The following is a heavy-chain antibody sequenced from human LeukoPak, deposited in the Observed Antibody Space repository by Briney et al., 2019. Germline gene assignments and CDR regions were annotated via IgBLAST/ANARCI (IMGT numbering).Heavy chain of an antibody. CDR1: GFTFSSYS. CDR3: ARGDRDLYCSSTSCYPVL. V-gene: IGHV3-21*01. Sequence: GGSLRLSCVASGFTFSSYSMNWVRQAPGKGLEWVSSISSSSSYIYYADSVKGRFTVSRDNAKNSLYLQMNSLRAEDTAVYYCARGDRDLYCSSTSCYPVLGGQGTLVTASS. CDR2: ISSSSSYI. D-gene: IGHD2-2*01. J-gene: IGHJ4*02.